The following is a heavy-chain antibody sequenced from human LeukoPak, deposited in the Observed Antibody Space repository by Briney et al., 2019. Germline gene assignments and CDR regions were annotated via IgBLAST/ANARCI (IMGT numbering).Heavy chain of an antibody. CDR2: IKQDGSEK. CDR3: AREGSSSFHYYYYYYMDV. CDR1: GFTFSSYS. D-gene: IGHD6-6*01. V-gene: IGHV3-7*01. J-gene: IGHJ6*03. Sequence: GGSLRLSCAASGFTFSSYSMNWVRQAPGKGLEWVANIKQDGSEKYYVDSVKGRFTISRDNAKNSLYLQMNSLRAEDTAVYYCAREGSSSFHYYYYYYMDVWGKGTTVTVSS.